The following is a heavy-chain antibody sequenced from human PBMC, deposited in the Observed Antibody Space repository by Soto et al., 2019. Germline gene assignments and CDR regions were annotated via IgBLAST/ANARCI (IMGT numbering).Heavy chain of an antibody. CDR2: ISWNSGSI. V-gene: IGHV3-9*01. CDR1: GFTFDDYA. CDR3: AKGYSSSHVARYYYYYYMDV. Sequence: EVQLVESGGGLVQPGRSLRLSCAASGFTFDDYAMHWVRQAPGKGLEWVSGISWNSGSIGYADSVKGRFTISRDNAKNSLYLQMNSLRAEDTALYYCAKGYSSSHVARYYYYYYMDVWGKGTTVTVSS. D-gene: IGHD6-13*01. J-gene: IGHJ6*03.